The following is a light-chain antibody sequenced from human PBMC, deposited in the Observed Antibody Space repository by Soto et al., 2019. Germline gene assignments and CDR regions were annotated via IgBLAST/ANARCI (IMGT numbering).Light chain of an antibody. CDR3: QQYGTSPT. Sequence: EIVLTQSPGTLSLSPGERATPSCRAGQSVSNNYLAWYQHRPGQAPRLLIYGASSRATGIPDRFSGSGSGTDFTLTISRLEPADFAVYYCQQYGTSPTFGQGTRLEIK. V-gene: IGKV3-20*01. CDR1: QSVSNNY. CDR2: GAS. J-gene: IGKJ5*01.